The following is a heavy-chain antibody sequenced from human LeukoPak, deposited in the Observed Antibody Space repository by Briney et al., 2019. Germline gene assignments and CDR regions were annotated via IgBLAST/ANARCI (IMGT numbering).Heavy chain of an antibody. CDR3: ARRKGYCSSTSCLRGDNRGAFDI. V-gene: IGHV3-30-3*01. Sequence: GRSLRLSCAASGFTFSSYAMHWVRQAPGKGLEWVAVISYDGSNKYYADSVKGRFTISRDNSKNTLYLQMNSLRAEDTAVYYCARRKGYCSSTSCLRGDNRGAFDIWGQGTMVTVSS. CDR1: GFTFSSYA. J-gene: IGHJ3*02. D-gene: IGHD2-2*01. CDR2: ISYDGSNK.